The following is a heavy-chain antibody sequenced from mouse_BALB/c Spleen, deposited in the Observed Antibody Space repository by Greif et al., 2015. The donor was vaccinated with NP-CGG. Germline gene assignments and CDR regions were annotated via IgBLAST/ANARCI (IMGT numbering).Heavy chain of an antibody. Sequence: QVQLQQSGPGLVAPSQSLSITCTVSGFSLTSYGVHWVRQPPGKGLEWLGVIWAGGSTNYNSALMSRLSISKDNSKSXVSLKMNSLQTDDTAMYYCARDGYYAMDYWGQGTPVTVSS. V-gene: IGHV2-9*02. CDR2: IWAGGST. CDR3: ARDGYYAMDY. J-gene: IGHJ4*01. CDR1: GFSLTSYG.